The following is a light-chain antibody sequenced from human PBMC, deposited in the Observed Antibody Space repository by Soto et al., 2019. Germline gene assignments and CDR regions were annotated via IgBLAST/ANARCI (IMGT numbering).Light chain of an antibody. CDR3: QQYKSLPLT. J-gene: IGKJ4*01. CDR1: QDIHNS. CDR2: DAS. Sequence: DIQMTQSPSSLSTYVGDRVTITCRASQDIHNSLIWYQQKPGTVPKLLIYDASNLQTGVPSRFSGSGSGTQFTFTISSLQPEDIATYYFQQYKSLPLTFGGGTKV. V-gene: IGKV1-33*01.